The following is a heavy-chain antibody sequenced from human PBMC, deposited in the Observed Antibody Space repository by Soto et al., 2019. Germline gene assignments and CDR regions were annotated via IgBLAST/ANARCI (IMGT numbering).Heavy chain of an antibody. D-gene: IGHD4-17*01. CDR2: IKQDGSEN. V-gene: IGHV3-7*01. J-gene: IGHJ6*03. CDR1: GFTFSNYW. CDR3: AVDLTTVTRRYYYYMDV. Sequence: GGSLRLSCAASGFTFSNYWMSWVRQAPGKGLEWVANIKQDGSENYYVDSVKGRFTISRDNAKNSLYLQMNSLRVDDTALYYCAVDLTTVTRRYYYYMDVWGKGTSVTVSS.